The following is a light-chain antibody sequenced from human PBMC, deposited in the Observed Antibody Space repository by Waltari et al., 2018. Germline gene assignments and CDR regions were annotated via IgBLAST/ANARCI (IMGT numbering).Light chain of an antibody. CDR2: EVN. Sequence: QSALTQPASVSGSPGQSITISCTGTSSDVGSYNLVSWYQQYPGKAPNLMICEVNKRPSAVSPRFSGSKSGNTASLPIAGLQAEDEADYYCCSYAGGSTPWVFGGGTKLTVL. CDR1: SSDVGSYNL. CDR3: CSYAGGSTPWV. J-gene: IGLJ3*02. V-gene: IGLV2-23*02.